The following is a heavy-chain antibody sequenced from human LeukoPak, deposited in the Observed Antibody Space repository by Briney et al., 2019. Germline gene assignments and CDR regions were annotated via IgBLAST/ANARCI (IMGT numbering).Heavy chain of an antibody. D-gene: IGHD6-13*01. Sequence: GGSLRLSCAASGFTFSSYWMHWVRQAPGKGLVWVSRINSDGSSTSYADSVKGRFTISRDNAKNTLYLQMNSLRAEDTAVYYCASLDGIAAAGTEDWFDPWGQGTLVTVSS. J-gene: IGHJ5*02. CDR2: INSDGSST. CDR1: GFTFSSYW. CDR3: ASLDGIAAAGTEDWFDP. V-gene: IGHV3-74*01.